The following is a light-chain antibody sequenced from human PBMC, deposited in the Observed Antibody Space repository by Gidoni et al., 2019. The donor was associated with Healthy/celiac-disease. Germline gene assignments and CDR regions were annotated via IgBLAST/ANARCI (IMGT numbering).Light chain of an antibody. J-gene: IGKJ3*01. CDR3: QQRSKWPVT. Sequence: EIVLTQSPATLSLSPGERATLSCRASQSVSSYLAWYQQKPGQAPRLLIYDASNRATGIPARFSGSGSGTDFTLTINSLEPEDFAVYYCQQRSKWPVTFGPGTKVDIK. CDR2: DAS. CDR1: QSVSSY. V-gene: IGKV3-11*01.